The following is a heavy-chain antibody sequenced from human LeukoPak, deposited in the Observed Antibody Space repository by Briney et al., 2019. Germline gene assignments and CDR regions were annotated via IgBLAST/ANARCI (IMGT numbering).Heavy chain of an antibody. CDR3: ARARNYYSSIAARYYFDY. CDR1: GYTFTGYC. CDR2: INPNSGGT. V-gene: IGHV1-2*06. Sequence: EASVKVSCKASGYTFTGYCMHWVRQAPGQGLEWMGRINPNSGGTNYAQKFQGRVTMTRDTSISTAYMELSRLRSDDTAVYYCARARNYYSSIAARYYFDYWGQGTLVTVSS. D-gene: IGHD6-6*01. J-gene: IGHJ4*02.